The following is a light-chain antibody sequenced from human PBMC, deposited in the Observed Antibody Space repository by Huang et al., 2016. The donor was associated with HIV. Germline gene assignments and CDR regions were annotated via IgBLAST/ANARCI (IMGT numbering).Light chain of an antibody. Sequence: IRMTQSPSSLSASTGDRVTITCRANQDINNFLAWYQQRSGSVPKLLISAASTLQSGVPSGFSRNGSGTDFTLTIGCLHSEDVATYYCQQYDIHPLTFGPGTRVDIK. CDR2: AAS. CDR3: QQYDIHPLT. J-gene: IGKJ3*01. CDR1: QDINNF. V-gene: IGKV1-8*01.